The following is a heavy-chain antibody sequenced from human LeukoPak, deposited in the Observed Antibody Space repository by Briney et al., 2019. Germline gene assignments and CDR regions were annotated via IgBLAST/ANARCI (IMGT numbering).Heavy chain of an antibody. CDR1: GFTFSSYW. V-gene: IGHV3-74*01. CDR2: INSDGSST. J-gene: IGHJ4*02. Sequence: PAGSLTLTCAASGFTFSSYWMYWVRQAPGKGLVWVSRINSDGSSTSYADSVKGRFTISRDNAKNTLYLQMNSLRAEDTAVYYCARDATWRQYGQFDYWGEGTLATASS. CDR3: ARDATWRQYGQFDY. D-gene: IGHD2-15*01.